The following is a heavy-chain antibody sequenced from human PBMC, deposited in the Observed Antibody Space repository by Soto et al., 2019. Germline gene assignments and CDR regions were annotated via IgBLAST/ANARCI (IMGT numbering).Heavy chain of an antibody. CDR2: ISGSSSTI. J-gene: IGHJ3*02. D-gene: IGHD1-26*01. Sequence: PGGSLRLSCAASGFTFRSYNMNWVRQAPGRGLEWVSYISGSSSTIYYADSVKGRFTISRDNAKNSLYLQMNSLRDEDTAVYYCANSRDAFDIWGQGTMVTVS. V-gene: IGHV3-48*02. CDR3: ANSRDAFDI. CDR1: GFTFRSYN.